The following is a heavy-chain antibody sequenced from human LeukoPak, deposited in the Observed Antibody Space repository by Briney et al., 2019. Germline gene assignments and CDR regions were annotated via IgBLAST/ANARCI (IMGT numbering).Heavy chain of an antibody. CDR3: AKLSGRYSGSSWYNFHYFDY. CDR2: MNPNSGDT. J-gene: IGHJ4*02. V-gene: IGHV1-8*01. Sequence: RASVKVSCEASGYSFTTYEINWVRQATGQGLEWMGWMNPNSGDTGYAQKFQARVTMTRNTSISTTYMELSSLRSEDTAVYYCAKLSGRYSGSSWYNFHYFDYWGQGTLVTVSS. D-gene: IGHD6-13*01. CDR1: GYSFTTYE.